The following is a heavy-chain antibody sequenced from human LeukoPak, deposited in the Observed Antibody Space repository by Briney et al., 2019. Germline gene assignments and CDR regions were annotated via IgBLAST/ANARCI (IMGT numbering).Heavy chain of an antibody. V-gene: IGHV3-30*04. J-gene: IGHJ6*03. Sequence: GGSLRLSCAASGFTFSSCTIHWVRQAPGKGLEWVAVISYDGSDKDYADSVKGRFTISRDNSKNTLYLQMNSLRAEDTAVYYCAREGGYNNYYMDVWGKGTTVTISS. D-gene: IGHD3-3*01. CDR1: GFTFSSCT. CDR2: ISYDGSDK. CDR3: AREGGYNNYYMDV.